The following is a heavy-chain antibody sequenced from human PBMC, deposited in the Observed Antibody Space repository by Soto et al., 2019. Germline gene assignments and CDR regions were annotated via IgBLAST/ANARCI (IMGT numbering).Heavy chain of an antibody. CDR2: IYWDDDK. CDR1: GFSLSTSGVG. CDR3: AHVALGGSIYYYYYYGMDV. V-gene: IGHV2-5*02. J-gene: IGHJ6*02. D-gene: IGHD3-3*02. Sequence: SGPTLVNPTQTLTLTCTFSGFSLSTSGVGVGWIRQPPGKALEWLALIYWDDDKRYSPSLKSRLTITKDTSKNQVVLTMTNMDPVDTATYYCAHVALGGSIYYYYYYGMDVWGQGTTVTVS.